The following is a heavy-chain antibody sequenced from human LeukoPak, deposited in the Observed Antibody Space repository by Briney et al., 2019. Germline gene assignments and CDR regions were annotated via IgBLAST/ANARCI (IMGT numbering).Heavy chain of an antibody. J-gene: IGHJ1*01. CDR2: IIPTFGTA. CDR3: ARILSSSWYEYFHH. V-gene: IGHV1-69*01. Sequence: SVKVSCKASGGTFSNYAISWVRQAPGQGLEWMGAIIPTFGTANYAQKFQGRVTITADESTSTAYMELSSLRSEDTAVYYCARILSSSWYEYFHHWGQGTLVTPSA. CDR1: GGTFSNYA. D-gene: IGHD6-19*01.